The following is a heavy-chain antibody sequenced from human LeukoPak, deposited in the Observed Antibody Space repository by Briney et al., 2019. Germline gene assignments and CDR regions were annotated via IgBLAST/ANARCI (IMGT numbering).Heavy chain of an antibody. CDR2: IKQDGSEE. D-gene: IGHD3-22*01. CDR1: GLTLRSYW. V-gene: IGHV3-7*01. Sequence: GGSLRLSCVVSGLTLRSYWMSWVRQAPGKGLEWVAHIKQDGSEENYVDSVKGRFAISRDNAKNSLYLQMKSLRAEDTAVYYCARDPRMGLLLRDSDFGGQGTLVTVSA. J-gene: IGHJ4*02. CDR3: ARDPRMGLLLRDSDF.